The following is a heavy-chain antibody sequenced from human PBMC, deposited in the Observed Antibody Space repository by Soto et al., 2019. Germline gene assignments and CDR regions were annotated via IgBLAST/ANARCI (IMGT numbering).Heavy chain of an antibody. CDR3: ANSFAPASSHRRSHFDP. J-gene: IGHJ5*02. V-gene: IGHV3-23*01. CDR1: GFTFSSYA. Sequence: HPGGSLGLCCAASGFTFSSYAMSWVCMAPGKGLEWVSAISSRGETTVYADSVKGRFTISRDNSKNTVYSHMNGLRAEDPAVYYCANSFAPASSHRRSHFDPRRQGTRVTVSS. CDR2: ISSRGETT. D-gene: IGHD6-13*01.